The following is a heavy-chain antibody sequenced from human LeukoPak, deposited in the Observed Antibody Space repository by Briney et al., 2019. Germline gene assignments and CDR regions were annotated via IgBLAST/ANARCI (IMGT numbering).Heavy chain of an antibody. Sequence: GASVKVSCKASGYTFTGHYIHWVRQARGQGLEWMGWINPNSGGKNYAQKFQGGATMTRDRSISAAYMELSRLTSDDTAVYYCAREGGAAYQYYFDYWGQGSLVSVSS. CDR2: INPNSGGK. J-gene: IGHJ4*02. CDR1: GYTFTGHY. D-gene: IGHD3-16*01. CDR3: AREGGAAYQYYFDY. V-gene: IGHV1-2*02.